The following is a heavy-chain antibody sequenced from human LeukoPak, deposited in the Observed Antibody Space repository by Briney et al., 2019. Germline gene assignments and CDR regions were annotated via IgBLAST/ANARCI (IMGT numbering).Heavy chain of an antibody. Sequence: SETLSLTCTVSGGSISSYYWSWIRQPPGKGLEWIGYIYYSGSINYNPSLKSRVTISVDTSKNQFSLKLSSVTAADTAVYYCARFSVAAAGTGWFDPWGQGTLVTVS. J-gene: IGHJ5*02. V-gene: IGHV4-59*08. CDR2: IYYSGSI. CDR3: ARFSVAAAGTGWFDP. D-gene: IGHD6-13*01. CDR1: GGSISSYY.